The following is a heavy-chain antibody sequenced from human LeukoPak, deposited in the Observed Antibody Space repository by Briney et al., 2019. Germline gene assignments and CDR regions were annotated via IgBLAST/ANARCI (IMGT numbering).Heavy chain of an antibody. Sequence: VASVKVSCKTSGYTFTNYGIAWVRQVPGQGLEWVGWISAYNGNTNYAQKLQGRVAMTTDTSTNTGYMELRGLRSDDTAVYYCARGVGATKGGFDPWGQGTLVTVSS. D-gene: IGHD1-26*01. V-gene: IGHV1-18*01. CDR1: GYTFTNYG. CDR2: ISAYNGNT. J-gene: IGHJ5*02. CDR3: ARGVGATKGGFDP.